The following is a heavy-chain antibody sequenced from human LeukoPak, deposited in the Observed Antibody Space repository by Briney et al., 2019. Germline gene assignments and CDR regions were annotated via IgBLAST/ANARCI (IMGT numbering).Heavy chain of an antibody. V-gene: IGHV5-51*01. Sequence: GESLKISCKASGYTFTNYWIGWVRQMPGKGLEWMGIIYPGDSDTRYSPSFQGQVTISADKSISTAYLQWSSLKASDTAMYYCARQEVDYYDSSGYYRHFDYWGQGTLVTVSS. CDR2: IYPGDSDT. J-gene: IGHJ4*02. D-gene: IGHD3-22*01. CDR3: ARQEVDYYDSSGYYRHFDY. CDR1: GYTFTNYW.